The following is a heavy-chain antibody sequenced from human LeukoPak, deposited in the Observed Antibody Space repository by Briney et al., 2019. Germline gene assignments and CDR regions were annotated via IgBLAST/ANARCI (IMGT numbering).Heavy chain of an antibody. J-gene: IGHJ6*02. CDR3: ARFGVDYDMDV. CDR2: IHYSGKP. Sequence: SETLSLTCTVSGGSISGHYWTWIRQPPGKGLEWIGQIHYSGKPDYNPSLKSRVTISVDTSKNQLSLKVTSVTGADTAVYYCARFGVDYDMDVWGQGTTVTVSS. CDR1: GGSISGHY. V-gene: IGHV4-59*11. D-gene: IGHD3-16*01.